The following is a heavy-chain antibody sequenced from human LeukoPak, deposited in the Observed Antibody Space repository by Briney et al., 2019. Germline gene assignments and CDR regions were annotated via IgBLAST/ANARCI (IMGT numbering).Heavy chain of an antibody. V-gene: IGHV4-38-2*02. D-gene: IGHD5-12*01. CDR2: VFYSGVT. CDR1: SFSISNGFY. CDR3: ARDRGGRTGYASGDFDF. J-gene: IGHJ4*02. Sequence: SETLSLTCVVSSFSISNGFYWVWIRQPPGKGLEWIGSVFYSGVTYYNPSLMSRVTISVDTSKNQFSLKLNSVTAADTAVYYCARDRGGRTGYASGDFDFWGQGVLVTVSS.